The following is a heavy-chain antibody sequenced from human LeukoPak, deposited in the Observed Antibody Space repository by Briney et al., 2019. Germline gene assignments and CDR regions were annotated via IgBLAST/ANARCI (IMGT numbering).Heavy chain of an antibody. V-gene: IGHV1-8*02. Sequence: GASVKVSCKASGYTFTSYDINWVRQATGQGLEWMGWMNPNSGNTSYAQKFQGRVTMTRDTSTSTVYMELSSLRSEDTAVYYCAREVHLTTVVTPYYYYGMDVWGQGTTVTVSS. J-gene: IGHJ6*02. CDR3: AREVHLTTVVTPYYYYGMDV. CDR2: MNPNSGNT. D-gene: IGHD4-23*01. CDR1: GYTFTSYD.